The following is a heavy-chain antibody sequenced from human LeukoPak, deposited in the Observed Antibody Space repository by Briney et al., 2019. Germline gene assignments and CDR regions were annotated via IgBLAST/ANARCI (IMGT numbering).Heavy chain of an antibody. CDR1: GFTFSSYW. CDR3: ARSGQQLVKPIDY. Sequence: PGGSLRLSCAASGFTFSSYWMHWVRQAPGKGLVRVSRINSDGSSTSYADSVKGRFTISRDNAKNTLYLQMNSLRAEDTAVYYCARSGQQLVKPIDYWGQGTLATVSS. D-gene: IGHD6-13*01. CDR2: INSDGSST. J-gene: IGHJ4*02. V-gene: IGHV3-74*01.